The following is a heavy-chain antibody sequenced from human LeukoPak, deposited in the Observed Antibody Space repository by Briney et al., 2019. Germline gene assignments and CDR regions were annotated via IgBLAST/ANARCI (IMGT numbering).Heavy chain of an antibody. Sequence: ASVKVSCKASGYTFTSYYMHWVRQAPGQGLEWMGIINTSGGSTSYAQKFQGRVTMTRDTSTSTVYMELSSLRSEDTAVYYCVLIGGYNEFDYWGQGNLVTVSS. CDR1: GYTFTSYY. V-gene: IGHV1-46*01. CDR3: VLIGGYNEFDY. D-gene: IGHD5-24*01. CDR2: INTSGGST. J-gene: IGHJ4*02.